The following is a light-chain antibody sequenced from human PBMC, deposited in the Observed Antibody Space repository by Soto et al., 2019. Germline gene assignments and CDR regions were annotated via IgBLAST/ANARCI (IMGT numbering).Light chain of an antibody. Sequence: QSVLTQPASVSGSPGQSSTISCTGTSSDVGSYNLGSWYQQHPGKGPKLMIYEGSKRPSGVSNRFSGSKSGNTSSLTISGHQAEDEADYYCCSYAGSSTYLFGTGTKLTVL. J-gene: IGLJ1*01. CDR3: CSYAGSSTYL. CDR2: EGS. V-gene: IGLV2-23*01. CDR1: SSDVGSYNL.